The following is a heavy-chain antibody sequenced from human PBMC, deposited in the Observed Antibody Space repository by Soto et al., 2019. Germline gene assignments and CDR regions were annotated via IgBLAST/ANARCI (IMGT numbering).Heavy chain of an antibody. D-gene: IGHD2-2*01. Sequence: GGSLRLSCAASGFTFSSYSMNWVRQAPGKGLEWVSYISSSSSTIYYADSVKGRFTISRDNAKNSLYLQMNSLRAEDTAVYYCARAYCSSTSCFHYYYYYMDVWGKGTTITVSS. J-gene: IGHJ6*03. CDR3: ARAYCSSTSCFHYYYYYMDV. CDR1: GFTFSSYS. V-gene: IGHV3-48*01. CDR2: ISSSSSTI.